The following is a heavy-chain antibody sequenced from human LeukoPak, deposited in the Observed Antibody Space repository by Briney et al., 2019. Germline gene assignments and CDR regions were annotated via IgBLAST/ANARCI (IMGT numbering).Heavy chain of an antibody. CDR3: ARDRLVVVAATYIWFDP. J-gene: IGHJ5*02. CDR2: ISYDGSNK. D-gene: IGHD2-15*01. CDR1: GFTFSSYG. Sequence: GGSLRLSCAASGFTFSSYGMHWVRQAPGKGLEWVAVISYDGSNKYYADSVKGRFTISRDNSKNTLYLQMNSLRAEDTAVYYCARDRLVVVAATYIWFDPWGQGTLVTVSS. V-gene: IGHV3-30*19.